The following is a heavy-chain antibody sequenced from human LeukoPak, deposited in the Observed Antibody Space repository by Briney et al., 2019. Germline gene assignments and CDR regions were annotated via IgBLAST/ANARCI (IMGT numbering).Heavy chain of an antibody. Sequence: SGGSLRLSCAASGFTVSSNYMSWVRQAPGQGLEWVSVIYSGGSTYYADSVKGRFTISRDNSKNTLYLQMNSLRAEDTAVYYCARAECSSTSCYHAYWGQGTLVTVSS. CDR3: ARAECSSTSCYHAY. CDR1: GFTVSSNY. CDR2: IYSGGST. J-gene: IGHJ4*02. D-gene: IGHD2-2*01. V-gene: IGHV3-53*01.